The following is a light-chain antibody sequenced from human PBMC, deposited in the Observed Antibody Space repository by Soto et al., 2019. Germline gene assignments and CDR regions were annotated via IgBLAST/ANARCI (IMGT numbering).Light chain of an antibody. V-gene: IGKV3-15*01. Sequence: ELVMTQSPATLSLSPGERAALSCRASQSINSELAWYQQKPGQPPRLLIYGASTRATGVPARFTGSESGSESTLTISGLQSEDFAVYYCQQGHNWPLTFGQGTRLEI. CDR1: QSINSE. CDR3: QQGHNWPLT. CDR2: GAS. J-gene: IGKJ2*01.